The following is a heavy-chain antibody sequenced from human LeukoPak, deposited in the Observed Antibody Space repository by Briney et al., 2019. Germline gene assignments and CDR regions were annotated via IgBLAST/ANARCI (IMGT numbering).Heavy chain of an antibody. V-gene: IGHV1-18*01. Sequence: ASVKVSCKTSGFTFTSNGISWVRQAPGQGLEWMGWINAYNGKTNYPQKFQDRVTMTTDTSTSTAYLELRNLRSDDTAVYYCARDSHDYCDYWGQGTLVTVSS. CDR3: ARDSHDYCDY. CDR1: GFTFTSNG. J-gene: IGHJ4*02. CDR2: INAYNGKT.